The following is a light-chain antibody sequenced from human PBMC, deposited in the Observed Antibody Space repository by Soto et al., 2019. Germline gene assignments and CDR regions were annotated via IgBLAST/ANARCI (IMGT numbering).Light chain of an antibody. CDR3: SSYTSSSTGV. J-gene: IGLJ2*01. V-gene: IGLV2-14*01. CDR2: DVG. Sequence: QSALTQPASVSGSPGQSITISCTGTSSDVGGYNYVSWYQQHPDKAPKLMIYDVGTRPSGVSHRFSGSKSGNTASLTISGLQAEDGADYYCSSYTSSSTGVFGGGTKATV. CDR1: SSDVGGYNY.